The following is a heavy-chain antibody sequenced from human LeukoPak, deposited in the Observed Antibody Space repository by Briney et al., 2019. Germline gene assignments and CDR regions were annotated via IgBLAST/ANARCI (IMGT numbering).Heavy chain of an antibody. V-gene: IGHV3-23*01. Sequence: GGSLRFSCAASRFTFSTYAMSWVRQAPGKGLEWVSTVTSSGGSTYYTDSVKGRFTISRDNSKNTLYLQMNSLRAEDTAVYYCAKGGLYSTCWFGFDAFDFWGQGTMVTLSS. J-gene: IGHJ3*01. CDR1: RFTFSTYA. CDR2: VTSSGGST. D-gene: IGHD6-13*01. CDR3: AKGGLYSTCWFGFDAFDF.